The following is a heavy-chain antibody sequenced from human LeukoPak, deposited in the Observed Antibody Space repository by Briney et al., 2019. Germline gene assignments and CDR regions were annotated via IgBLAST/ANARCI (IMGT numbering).Heavy chain of an antibody. CDR1: EYTFTSHY. CDR2: IYPRDGST. V-gene: IGHV1-46*01. CDR3: ARDQEGFDY. Sequence: ASVKVSCKASEYTFTSHYIHWVRQAPGQGLEWMGMIYPRDGSTSYAQKFQGRVTVTRDTSTSTVHMELSGLRSEDTAVYYCARDQEGFDYWGQGTLVTVSS. J-gene: IGHJ4*02.